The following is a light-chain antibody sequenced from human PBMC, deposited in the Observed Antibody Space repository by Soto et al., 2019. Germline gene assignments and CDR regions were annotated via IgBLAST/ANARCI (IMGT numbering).Light chain of an antibody. CDR1: QSLLHSNGYNY. CDR3: IQALQTPQT. CDR2: LGS. V-gene: IGKV2-28*01. Sequence: DIVMTQSPISLPVTPGEPASISCRSSQSLLHSNGYNYLDWYLQKPGQSPHLLIYLGSFRASGVPDRFSGSGSGTDFTLKITTVEADDVGVYYCIQALQTPQTFGQGTKLEIK. J-gene: IGKJ2*01.